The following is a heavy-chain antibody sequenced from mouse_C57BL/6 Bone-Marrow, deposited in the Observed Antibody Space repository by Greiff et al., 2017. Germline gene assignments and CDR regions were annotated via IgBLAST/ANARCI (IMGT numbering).Heavy chain of an antibody. V-gene: IGHV1-69*01. D-gene: IGHD1-1*01. CDR3: AALRSYFDY. CDR1: GYTFTSYW. Sequence: VHLVESGAELVMPGASVKLSCKASGYTFTSYWMHWVKQRPGQGLEWIGEIDPSDSYTNYNQKFKGKSTLTVDKSSSTAYMQLSSLTSEDSAVYYCAALRSYFDYWGQGTTLTVSS. J-gene: IGHJ2*01. CDR2: IDPSDSYT.